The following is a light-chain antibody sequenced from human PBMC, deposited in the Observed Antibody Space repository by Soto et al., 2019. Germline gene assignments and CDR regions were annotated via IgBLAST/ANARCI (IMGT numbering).Light chain of an antibody. Sequence: EIVLTQSPGTLSLSPGERATLSCRASQSVSSSHLAWYQQKPGQAPRLLIYSASSRATGIPDRFSGSGSGTAFTLTISRLEPEDFAVYFCQRYGGFGQGTKVEIK. V-gene: IGKV3-20*01. CDR3: QRYGG. CDR2: SAS. J-gene: IGKJ1*01. CDR1: QSVSSSH.